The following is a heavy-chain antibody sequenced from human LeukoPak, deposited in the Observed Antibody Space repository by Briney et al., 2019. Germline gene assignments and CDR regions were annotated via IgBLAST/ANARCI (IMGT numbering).Heavy chain of an antibody. CDR1: GYTFTSYG. D-gene: IGHD3-10*01. Sequence: APVKVSCKASGYTFTSYGISWVRQAPGQGLEWMGWISAYNGNTNYAQKLQGRVTMTTDTSTSTAYMELRSLRSDDTAVYYCARVRGSGSSASVPLGYWGQGTLVTVSS. J-gene: IGHJ4*02. CDR3: ARVRGSGSSASVPLGY. V-gene: IGHV1-18*04. CDR2: ISAYNGNT.